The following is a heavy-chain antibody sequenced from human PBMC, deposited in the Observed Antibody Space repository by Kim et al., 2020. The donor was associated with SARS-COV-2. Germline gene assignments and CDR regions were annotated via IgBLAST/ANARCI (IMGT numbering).Heavy chain of an antibody. CDR3: AKAGEETDGDYGDYAAPYYYCGMDV. J-gene: IGHJ6*02. Sequence: GGSLRLSCAASGFTFSSYGMHWVRQAPGKGLEWVAVISYDGSNKYYADSVKGRFTISRDNSKNTLYLQMNSLRAEDTAVYYCAKAGEETDGDYGDYAAPYYYCGMDVWGQGTTVTVSS. CDR1: GFTFSSYG. CDR2: ISYDGSNK. D-gene: IGHD4-17*01. V-gene: IGHV3-30*18.